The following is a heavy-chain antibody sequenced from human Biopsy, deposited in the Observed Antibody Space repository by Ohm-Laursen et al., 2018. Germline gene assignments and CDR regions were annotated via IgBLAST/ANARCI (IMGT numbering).Heavy chain of an antibody. Sequence: SDTLSLTCTVSGDSITTYYWNWIRQPPGKGLEWIGYISDTGTTNYNPSLRGRVAMSVGTSKNQFSLQLTSVTAADTAMFFCARLFRLDDYWNDDPPDGFDVWGQGTMVTVSS. V-gene: IGHV4-59*07. CDR1: GDSITTYY. CDR2: ISDTGTT. D-gene: IGHD3-3*01. J-gene: IGHJ3*01. CDR3: ARLFRLDDYWNDDPPDGFDV.